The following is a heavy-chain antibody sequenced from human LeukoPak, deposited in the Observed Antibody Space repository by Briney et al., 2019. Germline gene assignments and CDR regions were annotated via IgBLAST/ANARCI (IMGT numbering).Heavy chain of an antibody. Sequence: PGGSLRLSCKGSGYSFTNYWISWVRQMPGKGLEWMGRIDPSDSYTNYSPSFQGHVTISADKSISTAYLQWSSLKASDTAMYYCAKHYGDYVAHFDYWGQGILVTVSS. CDR1: GYSFTNYW. CDR3: AKHYGDYVAHFDY. D-gene: IGHD4-17*01. V-gene: IGHV5-10-1*01. CDR2: IDPSDSYT. J-gene: IGHJ4*02.